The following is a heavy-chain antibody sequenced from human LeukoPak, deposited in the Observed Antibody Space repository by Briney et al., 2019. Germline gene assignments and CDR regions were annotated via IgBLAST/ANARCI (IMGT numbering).Heavy chain of an antibody. CDR1: GGSISSYY. Sequence: SETLCLTCTVSGGSISSYYWSWVRQPPGKGLEWVGYIYYSGSTKYNPSLKSRITISVDTSKDQFSLKLSSVTAADTAVYYCARGGPDIVVVPAARRGYYYYYMDVWGKGTTVTISS. J-gene: IGHJ6*03. V-gene: IGHV4-59*12. CDR2: IYYSGST. D-gene: IGHD2-2*01. CDR3: ARGGPDIVVVPAARRGYYYYYMDV.